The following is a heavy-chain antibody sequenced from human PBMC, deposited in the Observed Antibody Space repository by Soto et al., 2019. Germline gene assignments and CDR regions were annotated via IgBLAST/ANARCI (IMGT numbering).Heavy chain of an antibody. CDR1: GFTFSSYG. CDR3: AKDNYYDSSGYYYSSDGMDV. J-gene: IGHJ6*02. D-gene: IGHD3-22*01. CDR2: ISYDGSNK. Sequence: VQLVESGGGVVQPGRSLRLSCAASGFTFSSYGMHWVRQAPGKGLEWVAVISYDGSNKYYADSVKGRFTISRDNSKNTLYLQMNSLRAEDTAVYYCAKDNYYDSSGYYYSSDGMDVWGQGTTVTVSS. V-gene: IGHV3-30*18.